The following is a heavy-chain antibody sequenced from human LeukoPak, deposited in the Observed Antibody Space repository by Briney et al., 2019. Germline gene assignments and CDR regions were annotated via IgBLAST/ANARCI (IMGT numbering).Heavy chain of an antibody. J-gene: IGHJ4*02. CDR3: ARQIGVSIDY. Sequence: PGGSLRLSCAASRFTFGSFDMHWVRQAPGKGLEWVTFIRFDGSNKYYADSVKGRFTISRDNSKKTLYLQMSSLRPEDKAVYYCARQIGVSIDYWGQGTLVTVSS. CDR2: IRFDGSNK. CDR1: RFTFGSFD. V-gene: IGHV3-30*02. D-gene: IGHD5/OR15-5a*01.